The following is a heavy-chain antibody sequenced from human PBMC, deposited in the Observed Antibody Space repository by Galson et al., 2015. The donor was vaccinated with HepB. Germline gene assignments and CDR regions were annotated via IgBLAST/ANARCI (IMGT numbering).Heavy chain of an antibody. D-gene: IGHD3-22*01. J-gene: IGHJ4*02. CDR3: FTDLAGFDSNGLVALIDY. CDR1: GFTFSNAW. CDR2: IKSKTDGGTT. V-gene: IGHV3-15*01. Sequence: SLRLSCAASGFTFSNAWMSWVRQAPGKGPEWVGRIKSKTDGGTTDYAAPVKGRFTISRDDSKNTLYLQMNSLKTEDTAVYYCFTDLAGFDSNGLVALIDYWGQGTLVTVSS.